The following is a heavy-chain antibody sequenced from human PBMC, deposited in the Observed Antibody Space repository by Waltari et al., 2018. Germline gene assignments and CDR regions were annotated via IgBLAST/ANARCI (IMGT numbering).Heavy chain of an antibody. CDR3: ARQLRFVDWIPRYFDS. J-gene: IGHJ4*02. V-gene: IGHV4-39*01. D-gene: IGHD3-3*01. CDR2: IYYSGTT. Sequence: QMELQESGPRLVKPSETLSLTCNVSGDSISGSRNYWDWLRQPPGKNLQWIGSIYYSGTTYYNPSLKGRFAISVYTSRNQFSLNVKSVTAADTGIYYCARQLRFVDWIPRYFDSWGRGTLATVSS. CDR1: GDSISGSRNY.